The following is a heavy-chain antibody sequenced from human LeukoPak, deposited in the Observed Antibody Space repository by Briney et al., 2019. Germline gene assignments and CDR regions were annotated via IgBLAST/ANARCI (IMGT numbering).Heavy chain of an antibody. V-gene: IGHV1-8*01. Sequence: ASVKVSCKASGYTFTSFDINWVRQAAGQGLEWMGSMHPNCGNKGCAQKYQGRVTMTRNTSIRAAEMELSSLRSEATAEDNCVRGRLCSYSSSTYNHYHIYVWGKRTTVTVSS. J-gene: IGHJ6*03. D-gene: IGHD6-6*01. CDR2: MHPNCGNK. CDR1: GYTFTSFD. CDR3: VRGRLCSYSSSTYNHYHIYV.